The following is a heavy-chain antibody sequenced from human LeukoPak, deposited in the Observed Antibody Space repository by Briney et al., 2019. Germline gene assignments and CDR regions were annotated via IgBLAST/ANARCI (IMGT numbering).Heavy chain of an antibody. CDR3: ARVLQCSGGSCYSLGFDY. V-gene: IGHV1-8*01. CDR2: MNPNSGNT. Sequence: GASVKVSCKASGYTFTSYDINWVRQATGQGLEWMGWMNPNSGNTGYAQKFQGRVTMTRNTSISTAYMELSSLRSEDTAVYYCARVLQCSGGSCYSLGFDYWGQGTLVTVSS. J-gene: IGHJ4*02. CDR1: GYTFTSYD. D-gene: IGHD2-15*01.